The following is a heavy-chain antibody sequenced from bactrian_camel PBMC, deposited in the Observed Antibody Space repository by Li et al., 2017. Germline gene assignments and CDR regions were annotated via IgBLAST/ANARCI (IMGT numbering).Heavy chain of an antibody. D-gene: IGHD6*01. CDR3: ATGNPEGGSWYGLCFGY. CDR1: GFTFSPYW. J-gene: IGHJ6*01. V-gene: IGHV3S1*01. Sequence: QLVESGGGLVQSGGSLRLSCAASGFTFSPYWMDWIRQAPGKGLEWVSLISGDSGRTYYADSVKGRFTISRDNAKNTVYLQMNSLKSEDTALYYCATGNPEGGSWYGLCFGYWGQATQVTVS. CDR2: ISGDSGRT.